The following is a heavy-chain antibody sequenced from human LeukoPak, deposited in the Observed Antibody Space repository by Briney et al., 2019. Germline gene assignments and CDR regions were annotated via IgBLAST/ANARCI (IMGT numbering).Heavy chain of an antibody. CDR3: AKDRRESGTCNWFDP. V-gene: IGHV3-21*01. Sequence: GGSLRLSCAASGFTFRSYSMNWVRQAPGKGLEWVSSINSDSNYIYYADSVQGRFTISRDNAKNSLYLQMNSLRAEDTAVYYCAKDRRESGTCNWFDPWGQGTLVTVSS. J-gene: IGHJ5*02. CDR1: GFTFRSYS. D-gene: IGHD1-7*01. CDR2: INSDSNYI.